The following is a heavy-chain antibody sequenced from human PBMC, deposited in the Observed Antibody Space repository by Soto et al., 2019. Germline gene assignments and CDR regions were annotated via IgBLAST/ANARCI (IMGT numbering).Heavy chain of an antibody. D-gene: IGHD3-9*01. CDR2: INPSGGST. CDR3: ARGYDDILTGYYPDY. J-gene: IGHJ4*02. Sequence: QVQLVQSGAEVKKPGASVKVSCKASGYTFTSYYMHWVRQAPGQGLEWMGIINPSGGSTSYAQKFQGSVTMTSDTSTSTVYMYLSSLRSEDTAVYYCARGYDDILTGYYPDYWGQGTLVTVSS. V-gene: IGHV1-46*01. CDR1: GYTFTSYY.